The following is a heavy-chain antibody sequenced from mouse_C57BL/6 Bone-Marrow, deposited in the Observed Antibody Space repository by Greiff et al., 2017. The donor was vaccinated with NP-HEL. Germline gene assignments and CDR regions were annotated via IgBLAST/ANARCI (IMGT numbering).Heavy chain of an antibody. D-gene: IGHD2-3*01. V-gene: IGHV5-17*01. CDR1: GFTFSDYG. J-gene: IGHJ4*01. CDR2: ISSGSSTI. CDR3: ARGLLPLGY. Sequence: EVQVVESGGGLVKPGGSLKLSCAASGFTFSDYGMHWVRQAPEKGLEWVAYISSGSSTIYYADTVKGRFTISRDNAKNTLFLQMTSLRSEDTAMYYCARGLLPLGYWGQGTSVTVSS.